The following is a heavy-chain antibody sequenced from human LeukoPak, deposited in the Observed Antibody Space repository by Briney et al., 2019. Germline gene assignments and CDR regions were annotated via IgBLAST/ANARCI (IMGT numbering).Heavy chain of an antibody. J-gene: IGHJ5*02. CDR2: IYSGDST. D-gene: IGHD3-9*01. CDR1: GFTFSNAW. Sequence: GSLRLSCAASGFTFSNAWMSWVRQAPGKGLEWVSIIYSGDSTSYADSVKGRFTISRDNSKNTLYLQMNSLRAEDTAVYYCAKAHPPPLYFDGPGWFDPWGQGTLVTVSS. CDR3: AKAHPPPLYFDGPGWFDP. V-gene: IGHV3-66*01.